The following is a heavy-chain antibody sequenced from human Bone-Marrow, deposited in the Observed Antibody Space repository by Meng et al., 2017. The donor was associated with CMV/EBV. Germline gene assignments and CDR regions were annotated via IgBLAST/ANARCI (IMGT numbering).Heavy chain of an antibody. J-gene: IGHJ6*02. CDR2: ISAYNGNT. CDR1: GGTFSSYG. Sequence: ASVKVSCKASGGTFSSYGISWVRQAPGQGLEWMGWISAYNGNTNYAQKFQGRVTMTTDTSTSTAYMELRSLRSDDTAVYYCARGPVLDIVVVPAAIDYYGMDVWGQGTTVTVSS. V-gene: IGHV1-18*01. D-gene: IGHD2-2*02. CDR3: ARGPVLDIVVVPAAIDYYGMDV.